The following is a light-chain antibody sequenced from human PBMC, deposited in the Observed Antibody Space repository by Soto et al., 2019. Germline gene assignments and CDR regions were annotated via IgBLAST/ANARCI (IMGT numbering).Light chain of an antibody. CDR1: QSVSSSY. V-gene: IGKV3-20*01. Sequence: EIVLTQSPGTLSLSPGERATLSCRASQSVSSSYLAWYQQKPGQAPILLIYGASSRATGIPDRFSGSGSGTDFTLTISRLEPEDFAVYYCQQYGTSPRTFGQGTNVEVK. CDR2: GAS. J-gene: IGKJ1*01. CDR3: QQYGTSPRT.